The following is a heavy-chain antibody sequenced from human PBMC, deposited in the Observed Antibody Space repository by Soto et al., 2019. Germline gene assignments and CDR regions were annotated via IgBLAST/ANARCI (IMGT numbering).Heavy chain of an antibody. CDR1: GGSISSYY. V-gene: IGHV4-59*01. Sequence: SETLSLTCTVSGGSISSYYWSWIRQPPGKGLEWIGFIYNIGNTNYNPSLKSRVTISGDTSKNQFSLKLTSVTAADTAVYYCARGSILSAYSHFDYGGQGTLVPVSS. J-gene: IGHJ4*02. D-gene: IGHD3-9*01. CDR3: ARGSILSAYSHFDY. CDR2: IYNIGNT.